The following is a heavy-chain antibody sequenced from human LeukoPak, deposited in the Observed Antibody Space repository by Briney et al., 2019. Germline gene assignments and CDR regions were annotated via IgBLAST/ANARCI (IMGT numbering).Heavy chain of an antibody. J-gene: IGHJ4*02. D-gene: IGHD3-3*01. CDR1: GFTFSSYA. V-gene: IGHV3-23*01. CDR2: ISGSGGST. CDR3: AKAPFWSGYPEVDY. Sequence: GGSLRLSCAASGFTFSSYAMSRVRQAPGKGLEWVSAISGSGGSTYYADSVKGRCTISRDNSKNTLYLQMSSMRAEDTAVYYCAKAPFWSGYPEVDYWGQGTLVTVSS.